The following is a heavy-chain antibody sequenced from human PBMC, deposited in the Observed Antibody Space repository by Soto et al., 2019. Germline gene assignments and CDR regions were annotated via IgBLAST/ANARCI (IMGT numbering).Heavy chain of an antibody. CDR3: ARDGRGSHPDRDYYYGMDV. Sequence: QVQLVQSGAEVKKPGSSVKVSCKASGGTFSSYAISWVRQAPGQGLEWMGGIIPIFGTANYAQKFQGRVTITADESTSTAYMELSSLRSEDTAVYYCARDGRGSHPDRDYYYGMDVWGQGTTVTVSS. CDR1: GGTFSSYA. J-gene: IGHJ6*02. D-gene: IGHD1-26*01. CDR2: IIPIFGTA. V-gene: IGHV1-69*01.